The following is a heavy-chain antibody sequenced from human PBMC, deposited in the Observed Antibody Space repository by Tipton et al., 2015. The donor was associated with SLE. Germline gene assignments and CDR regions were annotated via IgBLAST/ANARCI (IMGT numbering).Heavy chain of an antibody. CDR3: ARSDTGTYPYYFDY. Sequence: TLSLTCAVYGGSFSGYYWGWIRQPPGKGLEWIGNVYYRGNTYYSPSLKSRITISIDTSKNQISLKLSSVTAADTALYYCARSDTGTYPYYFDYWGQGTLVTVPS. D-gene: IGHD1-26*01. J-gene: IGHJ4*02. CDR1: GGSFSGYY. V-gene: IGHV4-34*10. CDR2: VYYRGNT.